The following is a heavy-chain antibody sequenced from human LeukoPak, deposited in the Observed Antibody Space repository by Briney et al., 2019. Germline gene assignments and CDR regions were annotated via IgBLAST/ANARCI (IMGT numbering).Heavy chain of an antibody. J-gene: IGHJ4*02. D-gene: IGHD3-22*01. CDR3: ASQLARDYYDSSGYYSSYYFDY. CDR2: IIPIFGTA. CDR1: GGTFSSYA. V-gene: IGHV1-69*05. Sequence: GASVKVSCKASGGTFSSYAISWVRQAPGQGLEWMGGIIPIFGTANYAQKFQGRVTTTTDESTSTAYMELSSLRSEDTAVYCCASQLARDYYDSSGYYSSYYFDYWGQGTLVTVSS.